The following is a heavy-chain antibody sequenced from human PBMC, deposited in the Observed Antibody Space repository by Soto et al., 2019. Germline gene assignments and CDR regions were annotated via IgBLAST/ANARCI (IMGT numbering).Heavy chain of an antibody. CDR3: ARELNTESSAYYSFAF. CDR2: VSTNDDRT. D-gene: IGHD3-22*01. J-gene: IGHJ4*02. Sequence: ASVKVSVKTSGYIFTAYGLAWLRQAPGQRPEWMGWVSTNDDRTNYAQKFQGRVTMTTDRSTTTTSMELRSLRPDDTAVYYCARELNTESSAYYSFAFWGQGTLVTVSS. CDR1: GYIFTAYG. V-gene: IGHV1-18*01.